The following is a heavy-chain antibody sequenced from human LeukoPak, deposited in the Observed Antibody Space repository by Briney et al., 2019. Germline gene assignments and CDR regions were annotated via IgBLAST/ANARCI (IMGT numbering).Heavy chain of an antibody. CDR2: INSDGSST. D-gene: IGHD6-19*01. CDR1: GFTFSSYW. Sequence: PGGSLRLSCAASGFTFSSYWMHWVRQAPGKGLVWVSRINSDGSSTSYADSVKGRFTISRDNAENTLYLQMNSLRAEDTAVYYCASPIAVADYYYYYMDVWGKGTTVTVSS. J-gene: IGHJ6*03. CDR3: ASPIAVADYYYYYMDV. V-gene: IGHV3-74*01.